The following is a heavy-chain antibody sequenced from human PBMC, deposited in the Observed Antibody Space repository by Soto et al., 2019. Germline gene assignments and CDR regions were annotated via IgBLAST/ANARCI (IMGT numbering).Heavy chain of an antibody. Sequence: SVKVSCKASGGTFSSYTISWLRQAPGQGLEWMGRIIPILGIANYAQKFQGRVTITADKSTSTAYMELSSLRSEDTAVYYCATSAAKYYDILTGFLVPFDYWGQGTLVTVSS. V-gene: IGHV1-69*02. CDR2: IIPILGIA. D-gene: IGHD3-9*01. CDR1: GGTFSSYT. CDR3: ATSAAKYYDILTGFLVPFDY. J-gene: IGHJ4*02.